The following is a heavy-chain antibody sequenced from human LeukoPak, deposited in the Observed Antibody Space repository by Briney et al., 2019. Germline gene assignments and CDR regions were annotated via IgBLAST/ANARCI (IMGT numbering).Heavy chain of an antibody. J-gene: IGHJ5*02. V-gene: IGHV3-15*01. CDR2: IKSKTDGGTT. Sequence: GGSERLSCAASGFTFSNAWMSWVRQAPGKGLEWVGRIKSKTDGGTTDYAAPVKGRFTISRDDSKNTLYLQMNSLKTEDTAVYYCTTGYTDASGAAWGPGTLVTVSS. CDR3: TTGYTDASGAA. D-gene: IGHD3-16*02. CDR1: GFTFSNAW.